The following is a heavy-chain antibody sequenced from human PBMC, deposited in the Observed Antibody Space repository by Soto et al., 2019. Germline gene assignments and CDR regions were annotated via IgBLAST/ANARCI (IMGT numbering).Heavy chain of an antibody. CDR1: GGTFSSYA. J-gene: IGHJ6*02. Sequence: SVKVSCKASGGTFSSYAISWVRQAPGQGLEWMGGIIPIFGTANYAQKFQGRVTITADESTSTAYMELSSPGSEDTAVYYCARESDIVVVPAARGHYYYGMDVWGQGTTVTVSS. CDR3: ARESDIVVVPAARGHYYYGMDV. D-gene: IGHD2-2*01. V-gene: IGHV1-69*13. CDR2: IIPIFGTA.